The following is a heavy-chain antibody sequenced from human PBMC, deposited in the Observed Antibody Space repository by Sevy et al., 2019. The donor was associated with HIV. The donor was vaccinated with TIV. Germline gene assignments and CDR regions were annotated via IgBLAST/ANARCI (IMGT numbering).Heavy chain of an antibody. J-gene: IGHJ4*02. Sequence: GQSLKISCTTSGFTFGDYAMNWVRQAPGKGLEWVAFLKSKADGGTVDHAASVKGRFTISRDDSKSIAYLQMNDLTAEDTGVYYCTHRKGLQSIFDYWGQGALVTVSS. CDR2: LKSKADGGTV. CDR1: GFTFGDYA. CDR3: THRKGLQSIFDY. V-gene: IGHV3-49*04. D-gene: IGHD2-21*01.